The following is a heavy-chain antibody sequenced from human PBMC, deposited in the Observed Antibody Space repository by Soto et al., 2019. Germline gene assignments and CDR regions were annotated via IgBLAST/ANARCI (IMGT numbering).Heavy chain of an antibody. CDR3: VRDLHEPLATDALRVAN. J-gene: IGHJ4*02. V-gene: IGHV3-48*03. CDR2: ISSTGSGT. D-gene: IGHD2-8*02. Sequence: EMQLVESGGGLVQPGGSLRLSCAASGFTFSSYEMHWVRQAPGKGLEWISYISSTGSGTLYADSVRGRFTMSRDNTKNSVSLQIRSTRAEDTAVYYCVRDLHEPLATDALRVANWGQGTQVTVSS. CDR1: GFTFSSYE.